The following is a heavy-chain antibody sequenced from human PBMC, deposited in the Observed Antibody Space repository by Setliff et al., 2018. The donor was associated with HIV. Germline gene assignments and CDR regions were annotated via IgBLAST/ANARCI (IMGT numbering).Heavy chain of an antibody. CDR3: VRASGGFYDVLTGSPYGDWFDS. Sequence: GGSLRLSCAASGFSFSNFAMSWVRQAPGKGLELVSAIYGGGSYTYYADSVEGRFTISRDNRNNTVYLQMSSLKVEDTAIYYCVRASGGFYDVLTGSPYGDWFDSWGQGALVTVSS. V-gene: IGHV3-23*05. CDR2: IYGGGSYT. CDR1: GFSFSNFA. J-gene: IGHJ5*01. D-gene: IGHD3-9*01.